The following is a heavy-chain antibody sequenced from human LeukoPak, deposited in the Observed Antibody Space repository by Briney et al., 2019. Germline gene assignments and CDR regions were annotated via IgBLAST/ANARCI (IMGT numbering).Heavy chain of an antibody. V-gene: IGHV3-53*01. CDR2: IYSGGST. CDR3: ARYSYGFY. CDR1: GFTVSSNY. J-gene: IGHJ4*02. Sequence: PGGSLRLSCAASGFTVSSNYMSWVRQAPGKGREWGSVIYSGGSTYYADSGKGRFTISRDNSKNTLYLQMNRLRAEDTAVYYCARYSYGFYWGQGTLVTVSS. D-gene: IGHD5-18*01.